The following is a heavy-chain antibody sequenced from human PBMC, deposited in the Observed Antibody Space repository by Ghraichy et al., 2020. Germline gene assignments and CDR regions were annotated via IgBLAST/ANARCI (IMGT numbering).Heavy chain of an antibody. CDR2: ISAASSTI. CDR1: GRDFGDDL. J-gene: IGHJ4*02. Sequence: GGSLRLSGLGSGRDFGDDLITWILQAPGKGLEWLSFISAASSTIFYADSVRGRFTISRDNGKNSVFLQMDSLRPEDTAVYYCARGRDSLDYWGQGTLVTVS. V-gene: IGHV3-11*01. D-gene: IGHD2-21*01. CDR3: ARGRDSLDY.